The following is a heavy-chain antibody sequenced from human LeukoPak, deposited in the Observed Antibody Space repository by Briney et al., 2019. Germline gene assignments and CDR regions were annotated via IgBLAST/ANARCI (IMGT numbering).Heavy chain of an antibody. V-gene: IGHV4-61*05. J-gene: IGHJ5*02. CDR2: IYYSGST. D-gene: IGHD2-2*02. Sequence: SETLSLTCTVSGGSISSSSYYWSWIRQPPGKGLEWIGYIYYSGSTNYNPSLKSRVTISVDTSKNQFSLKLSSVTAADTAVYYCARIEGYCSSTSCYSSWFDPWGQGTLVTVSS. CDR1: GGSISSSSYY. CDR3: ARIEGYCSSTSCYSSWFDP.